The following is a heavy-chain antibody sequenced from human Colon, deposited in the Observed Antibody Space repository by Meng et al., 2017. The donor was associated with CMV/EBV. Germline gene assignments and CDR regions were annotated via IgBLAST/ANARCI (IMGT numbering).Heavy chain of an antibody. CDR2: IRTNI. V-gene: IGHV1-18*01. Sequence: ASVKVSCKTSGYTFTTYGISWVRQAPGQGLEWMGRIRTNINYGQKFQGRVTLTTDTSVSTAYMELRNLTSDDTAVYYCARDVAMRTRVTPAAMYWGQGTLVTVSS. CDR1: GYTFTTYG. D-gene: IGHD2-2*01. J-gene: IGHJ4*02. CDR3: ARDVAMRTRVTPAAMY.